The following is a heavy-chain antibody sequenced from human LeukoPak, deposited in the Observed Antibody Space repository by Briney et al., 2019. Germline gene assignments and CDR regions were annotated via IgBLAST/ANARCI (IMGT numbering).Heavy chain of an antibody. V-gene: IGHV3-21*01. J-gene: IGHJ4*02. D-gene: IGHD5-12*01. CDR1: GFTFSTYS. Sequence: PGGSLRLSCAASGFTFSTYSMSWVRQAPGKGLEWVSSISSRSDYIYFADSVKGRFTISRDNAKNSLYLQLNTLRAEDTAVYYCARVRSGYDSLDYWGRGTLVTVSS. CDR3: ARVRSGYDSLDY. CDR2: ISSRSDYI.